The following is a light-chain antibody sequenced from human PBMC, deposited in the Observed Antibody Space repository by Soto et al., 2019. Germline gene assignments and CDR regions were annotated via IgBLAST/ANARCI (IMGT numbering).Light chain of an antibody. V-gene: IGKV3-20*01. Sequence: VFTQAPGTLSLSPVEKATLSCRSSQSVSSSYLAWYQQKPGQARRLLIYGASSRATGIPDRFSGSGSGTDFTLTISRLEPEDFAVYYCQQYGSSPWTFGQGTKVDIK. CDR2: GAS. J-gene: IGKJ1*01. CDR3: QQYGSSPWT. CDR1: QSVSSSY.